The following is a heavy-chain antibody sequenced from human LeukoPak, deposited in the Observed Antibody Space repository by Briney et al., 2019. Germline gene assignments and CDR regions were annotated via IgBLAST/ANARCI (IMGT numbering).Heavy chain of an antibody. CDR1: GFTFSSYA. D-gene: IGHD6-13*01. V-gene: IGHV3-30-3*01. Sequence: GRSLRLSCAASGFTFSSYAMHWVRQAPGKGLEWVAVISYDGSNKYYADSVKGRFTISRDNAKNSLYLQMNSLRAEDTAVYYCAREGGIAAPWGQGTLVTVSS. CDR3: AREGGIAAP. CDR2: ISYDGSNK. J-gene: IGHJ4*02.